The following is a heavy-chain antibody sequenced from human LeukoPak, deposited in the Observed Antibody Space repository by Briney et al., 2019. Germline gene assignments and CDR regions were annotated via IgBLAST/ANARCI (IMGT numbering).Heavy chain of an antibody. Sequence: ASVKVSCKASGYTFTSYYMHWVRQAPGQGLEWMGIINPSGGSTSYAQKFQGRVTMTRDTSTSTVYMELSSLRAEDTAVYYCAKAWWSTSSGGDSFGIWGQGTMVTVSS. CDR3: AKAWWSTSSGGDSFGI. V-gene: IGHV1-46*01. D-gene: IGHD6-6*01. CDR1: GYTFTSYY. CDR2: INPSGGST. J-gene: IGHJ3*02.